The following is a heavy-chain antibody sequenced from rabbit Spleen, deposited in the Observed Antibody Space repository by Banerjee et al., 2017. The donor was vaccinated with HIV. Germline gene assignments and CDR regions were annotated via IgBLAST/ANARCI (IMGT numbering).Heavy chain of an antibody. D-gene: IGHD2-1*01. CDR1: DLDFSNQP. Sequence: QEQLVGSGGGLVQPGGSLKLSCKPSDLDFSNQPVSRQHQAPGKGLEWIGYIEPIFGNTYYANWVNGRFTISSYNAQNTLYLQLSSLTAADTATYFCVRDQAGDADYGPYYLNLWGPGTLVTVS. CDR2: IEPIFGNT. CDR3: VRDQAGDADYGPYYLNL. J-gene: IGHJ4*01. V-gene: IGHV1S8*01.